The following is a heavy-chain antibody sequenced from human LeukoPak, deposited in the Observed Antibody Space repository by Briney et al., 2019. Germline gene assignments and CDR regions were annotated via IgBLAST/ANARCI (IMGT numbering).Heavy chain of an antibody. CDR2: IVGSGVTT. V-gene: IGHV3-23*01. J-gene: IGHJ4*02. Sequence: PGGSLRLSCVASGFTFSNYGMNWVRQAPGKGLEWVSGIVGSGVTTYYADSVKGRFTISRDNSKNTLYLHMNSLRAEDTAVYYCARIRSGYSLDYWGQGTLVTVSS. CDR1: GFTFSNYG. D-gene: IGHD3-22*01. CDR3: ARIRSGYSLDY.